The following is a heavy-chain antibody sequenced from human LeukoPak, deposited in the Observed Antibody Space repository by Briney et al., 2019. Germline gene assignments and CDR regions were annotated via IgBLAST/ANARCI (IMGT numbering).Heavy chain of an antibody. CDR2: ISSGGTFV. J-gene: IGHJ4*02. V-gene: IGHV3-21*01. CDR1: GFTSGSYT. CDR3: ATLGCAGENCPRAGRALGGY. Sequence: PGGSLRLSCTGSGFTSGSYTIHWVRQAPGKELEWVSSISSGGTFVFYADSVTGRFTISRDNAGKFLYLQMDSLRAEDTAVYYCATLGCAGENCPRAGRALGGYWGQGTLVTVSS. D-gene: IGHD2-21*01.